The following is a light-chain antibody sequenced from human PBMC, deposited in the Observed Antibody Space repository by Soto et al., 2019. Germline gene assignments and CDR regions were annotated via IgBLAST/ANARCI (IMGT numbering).Light chain of an antibody. CDR1: QSVSSSY. Sequence: DIVLTQSPGTLSLSPGERATLSCRASQSVSSSYLAWYQQKPGQAPRLLIYGASTRATGIPARFSGSGSGTEFTLTISSLQSEDFAVYYCQQYNSWPPITFGQGTRLEIK. CDR2: GAS. J-gene: IGKJ5*01. V-gene: IGKV3-15*01. CDR3: QQYNSWPPIT.